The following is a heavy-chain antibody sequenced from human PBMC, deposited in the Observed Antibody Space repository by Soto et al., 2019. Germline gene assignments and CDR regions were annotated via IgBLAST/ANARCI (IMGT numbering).Heavy chain of an antibody. D-gene: IGHD2-2*01. Sequence: QVQLVQSGAEVKKPGSSVKVSCKASGGTFSSYAISWVRQAPGQGLEWMGGIIPISGTENYAQKFQGRVTITADESTSTAYMELSSLRSEDTAVYYCARSQGCSTSLEIYYYYYYGMDVWGQGTTVTVSS. V-gene: IGHV1-69*01. CDR3: ARSQGCSTSLEIYYYYYYGMDV. J-gene: IGHJ6*02. CDR2: IIPISGTE. CDR1: GGTFSSYA.